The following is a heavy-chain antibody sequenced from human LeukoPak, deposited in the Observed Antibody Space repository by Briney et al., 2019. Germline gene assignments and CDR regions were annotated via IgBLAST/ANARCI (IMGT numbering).Heavy chain of an antibody. CDR3: ARGYCSGGSCTHYYYYYMDV. D-gene: IGHD2-15*01. V-gene: IGHV1-69*01. CDR2: IIPIFGTA. J-gene: IGHJ6*03. CDR1: GGTFSSYA. Sequence: ASVKVSCKASGGTFSSYAISWVRQAPEQGLEWMGGIIPIFGTANYAQKFQGRVTITADESTSTAYMELSSLRSEDTAVYYCARGYCSGGSCTHYYYYYMDVWGKGTTVTVSS.